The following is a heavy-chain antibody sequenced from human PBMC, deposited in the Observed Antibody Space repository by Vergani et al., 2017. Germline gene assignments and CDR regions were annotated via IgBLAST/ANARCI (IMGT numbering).Heavy chain of an antibody. CDR1: GFTLTSYG. Sequence: QVQLVESGGGVVQPGRSLRLSCATSGFTLTSYGIHWVRQAPGKGPEWVAVTWFDGRNKFYSDSVKGRFIISRDNSKDIVYLQMNSLRVEDTAVYYCARPSAPGDYDALDIWGQGTMVTVSS. J-gene: IGHJ3*02. CDR2: TWFDGRNK. CDR3: ARPSAPGDYDALDI. D-gene: IGHD4-17*01. V-gene: IGHV3-33*04.